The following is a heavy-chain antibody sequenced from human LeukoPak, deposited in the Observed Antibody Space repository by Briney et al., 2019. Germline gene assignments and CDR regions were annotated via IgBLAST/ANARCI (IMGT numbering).Heavy chain of an antibody. D-gene: IGHD1-1*01. J-gene: IGHJ4*02. CDR2: ISYDGSNK. CDR1: RFTFSSYA. V-gene: IGHV3-30*18. Sequence: GGSLRLSCAASRFTFSSYAMHWVRQAPGKGLEWVAVISYDGSNKYYADSVKGRFTISRDNAKNSLYLQMNSLRAEDTALYYCAKDIGPTTGTTPGFDYWGQGTLVTVSS. CDR3: AKDIGPTTGTTPGFDY.